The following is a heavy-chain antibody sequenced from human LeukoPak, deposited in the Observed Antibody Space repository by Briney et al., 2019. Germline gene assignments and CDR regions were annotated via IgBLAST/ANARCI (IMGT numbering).Heavy chain of an antibody. Sequence: GGSLRLSCAASGFTFSDYYMSWIRQAPGKGLEWVSYISSSGSTIYYADSVKGRFTISRDNAKNSLYLQMNSLRAEDTAVYYCASTPGEGDYVYPFFDYWGQGTLSPSPQ. CDR1: GFTFSDYY. J-gene: IGHJ4*02. CDR2: ISSSGSTI. V-gene: IGHV3-11*01. D-gene: IGHD4-17*01. CDR3: ASTPGEGDYVYPFFDY.